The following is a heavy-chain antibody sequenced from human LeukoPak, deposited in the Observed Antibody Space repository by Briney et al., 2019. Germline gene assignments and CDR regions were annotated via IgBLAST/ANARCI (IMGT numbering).Heavy chain of an antibody. CDR2: TYYRSKWYN. CDR1: GDSVSSNSAA. D-gene: IGHD6-13*01. V-gene: IGHV6-1*01. J-gene: IGHJ6*03. CDR3: AREVSIAAAAGPVNYYYYMDV. Sequence: SQTLSLTCAISGDSVSSNSAAWNWIRQSPSRGLEWLGRTYYRSKWYNDYAVSVKSRITINPDTSKNQFSLQLNSVTPEDTAVYYCAREVSIAAAAGPVNYYYYMDVWGKGTTVTVSS.